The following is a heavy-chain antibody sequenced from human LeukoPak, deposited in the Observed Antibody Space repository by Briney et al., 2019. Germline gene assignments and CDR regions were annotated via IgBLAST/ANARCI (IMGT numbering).Heavy chain of an antibody. CDR2: ISSDGANA. CDR3: ARDLPYSGSYLWYFDL. J-gene: IGHJ2*01. D-gene: IGHD1-26*01. V-gene: IGHV3-74*01. Sequence: GGSLRLSCAASGFTFSTYWMHWVRQVPGKGLVWVSRISSDGANANYADSVKGRFTISRDNAKNSLYLQMNSLRAEDTAVYYCARDLPYSGSYLWYFDLWGRGTLVTVSS. CDR1: GFTFSTYW.